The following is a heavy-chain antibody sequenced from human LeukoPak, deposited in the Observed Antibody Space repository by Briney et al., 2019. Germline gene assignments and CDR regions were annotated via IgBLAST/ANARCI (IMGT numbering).Heavy chain of an antibody. J-gene: IGHJ4*02. CDR2: ISYSGIA. CDR3: ARRAGGNYSDY. D-gene: IGHD1-14*01. Sequence: SETLSLTCTVSGGSISNFYWSWIRQPPGKGLEWLGFISYSGIAKYNPSLQSRLTISLDTSRNQFSLKLNSVTAADTALYYCARRAGGNYSDYWGQGALVTVSS. V-gene: IGHV4-59*08. CDR1: GGSISNFY.